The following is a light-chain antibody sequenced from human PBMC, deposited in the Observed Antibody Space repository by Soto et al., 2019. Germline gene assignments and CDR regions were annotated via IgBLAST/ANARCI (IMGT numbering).Light chain of an antibody. Sequence: IVMTQSPTTLSVSPGERATLSCRASQSVSSNLAWYQQKPGQAPRILIYGASTRATGIPARFSGSGSGTEFTLTISSLQSEDFTVYYCQQYNNWPETFGQGTKVDIK. CDR2: GAS. CDR3: QQYNNWPET. CDR1: QSVSSN. J-gene: IGKJ1*01. V-gene: IGKV3-15*01.